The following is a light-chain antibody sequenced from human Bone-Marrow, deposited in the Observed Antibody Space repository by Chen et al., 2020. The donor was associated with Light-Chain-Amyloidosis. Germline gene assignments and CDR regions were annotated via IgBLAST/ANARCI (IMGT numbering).Light chain of an antibody. J-gene: IGLJ2*01. CDR3: QSADSSGAYEVV. Sequence: SYELTQPPSVSVSPGQTARITCSGDDLPTKYAYWYQQKPGQAPVLVIHRDTERPLGISERFSGSSSETTATLTISGVQAEDEADYHGQSADSSGAYEVVFGGEAKLTVL. CDR1: DLPTKY. CDR2: RDT. V-gene: IGLV3-25*03.